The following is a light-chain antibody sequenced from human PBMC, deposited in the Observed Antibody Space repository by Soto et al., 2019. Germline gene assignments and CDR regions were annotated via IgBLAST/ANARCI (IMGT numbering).Light chain of an antibody. J-gene: IGKJ2*01. CDR3: HQYYSSPPYT. Sequence: EIVLTQSPATLSLSPGERATLSCRASRSFASSYLAWYQHKPGQAPRLLIYAASSRATGIPDRFIGSGSGTDFTLTISRLEPDDSAVYYCHQYYSSPPYTFGQGTKVDIK. V-gene: IGKV3-20*01. CDR2: AAS. CDR1: RSFASSY.